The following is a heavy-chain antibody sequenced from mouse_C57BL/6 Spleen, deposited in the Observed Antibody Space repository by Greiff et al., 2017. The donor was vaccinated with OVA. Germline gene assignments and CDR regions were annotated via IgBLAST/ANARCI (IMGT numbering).Heavy chain of an antibody. V-gene: IGHV1-19*01. J-gene: IGHJ1*03. Sequence: EVQLQQSGPVLVKPGASVKMSCKASGYTFTDYYMNWVKQSHGKSLEWIGVINPYNGGTSYNQKFKGKATLTVDKSSSTAYMELNSLTSEDSAVYYCARSGYYYLWDFDVWGTGTTVTVSS. D-gene: IGHD1-1*01. CDR3: ARSGYYYLWDFDV. CDR1: GYTFTDYY. CDR2: INPYNGGT.